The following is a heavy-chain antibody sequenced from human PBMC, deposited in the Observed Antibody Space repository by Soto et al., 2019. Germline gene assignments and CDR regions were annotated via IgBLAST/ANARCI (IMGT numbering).Heavy chain of an antibody. D-gene: IGHD3-22*01. Sequence: ASVKVSCKASGYTLTGYYMHWVRQAPGQGLEWMGWINPNSGGTNYAQKFQGRVTMTRDTSISTAYMELSRLRSDDTAVYYCARDHYDSSGYFAFDIWGQGTMVTVSS. V-gene: IGHV1-2*02. CDR1: GYTLTGYY. CDR2: INPNSGGT. J-gene: IGHJ3*02. CDR3: ARDHYDSSGYFAFDI.